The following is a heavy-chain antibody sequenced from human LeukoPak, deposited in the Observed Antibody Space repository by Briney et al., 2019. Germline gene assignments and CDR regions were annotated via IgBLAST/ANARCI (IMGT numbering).Heavy chain of an antibody. V-gene: IGHV3-43*01. D-gene: IGHD3-3*01. CDR1: GFTFDDYT. CDR2: ISWDGGST. J-gene: IGHJ4*02. Sequence: GGSQRLSCAASGFTFDDYTMHWVRQAPGKGLEWVSLISWDGGSTYYADSVKGRFTISRDNSKNSLYLQMNSLRTEDTALYYCAKGYDFWSGYFDYFDYWGQGTLVTVSS. CDR3: AKGYDFWSGYFDYFDY.